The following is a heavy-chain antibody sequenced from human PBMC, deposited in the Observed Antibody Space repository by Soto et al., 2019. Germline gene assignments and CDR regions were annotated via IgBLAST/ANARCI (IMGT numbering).Heavy chain of an antibody. J-gene: IGHJ4*02. CDR3: ASLIAVAGTRFNY. D-gene: IGHD6-19*01. CDR2: IYHSGST. CDR1: GGSISSGGYS. V-gene: IGHV4-30-2*01. Sequence: QLQLQESGSGLVKPSQTLSLTCAVSGGSISSGGYSWSWIRQPPGKGLEWIGYIYHSGSTYYNPSLKSRVTISVDRSKNQFSLKLSSVTAADTAVYYCASLIAVAGTRFNYWGQGTLVTVSS.